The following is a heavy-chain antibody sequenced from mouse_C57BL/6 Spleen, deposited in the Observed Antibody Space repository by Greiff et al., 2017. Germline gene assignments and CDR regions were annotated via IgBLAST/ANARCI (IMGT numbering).Heavy chain of an antibody. CDR2: IRNKANGYTT. J-gene: IGHJ1*03. CDR3: GRSSSPCFDV. Sequence: EVQVVASGGGLVQPGGSLSLSCAASGFTFTDYYMSWVRQPPGKALEWLGFIRNKANGYTTEYSASVKGRFTISRDNSQSILYRQMNALRAEDSATYYCGRSSSPCFDVWGTGTTVTVSS. V-gene: IGHV7-3*01. CDR1: GFTFTDYY.